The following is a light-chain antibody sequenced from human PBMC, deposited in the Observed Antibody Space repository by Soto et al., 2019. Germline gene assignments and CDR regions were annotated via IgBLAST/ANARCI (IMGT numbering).Light chain of an antibody. CDR3: QQYNTWTSIT. Sequence: EIVMTQSPVTLSVSPGERSTLSWRASQSVSRKLVWYQQKPGQAPRLLIYDTSTRATGIPARFSGSGSGTEFTLTISSLQSEDFAVYYCQQYNTWTSITFGQGTRLEIK. CDR1: QSVSRK. CDR2: DTS. V-gene: IGKV3-15*01. J-gene: IGKJ5*01.